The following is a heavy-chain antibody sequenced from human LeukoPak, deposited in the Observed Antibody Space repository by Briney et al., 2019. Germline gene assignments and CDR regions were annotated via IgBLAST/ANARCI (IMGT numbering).Heavy chain of an antibody. D-gene: IGHD2-2*01. Sequence: ASVKVSCKASEYTFTDYYMHWVRQAPGQGLEWMGWINPVSGGTNYVQKFQGRVTMTRDTSISTAYMELSRLRSDATAVYYWARANVLSCSSTSCLFDYWGQGTLFTVSS. CDR1: EYTFTDYY. J-gene: IGHJ4*02. CDR3: ARANVLSCSSTSCLFDY. V-gene: IGHV1-2*02. CDR2: INPVSGGT.